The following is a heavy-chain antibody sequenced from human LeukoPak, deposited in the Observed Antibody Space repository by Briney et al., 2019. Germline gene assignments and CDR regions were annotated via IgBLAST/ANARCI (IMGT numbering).Heavy chain of an antibody. V-gene: IGHV1-69*02. CDR2: IIPILGIA. D-gene: IGHD3-9*01. Sequence: SVKVSCKASGGTFSSYTISWVRQAPGQGLEWMGSIIPILGIANYAQKFQGRVTITADKSTSTAYMELSSLRSEDTAVYYCARGSPQQYYDILTGYYIEAFDIWGQGTMVTVSS. CDR3: ARGSPQQYYDILTGYYIEAFDI. J-gene: IGHJ3*02. CDR1: GGTFSSYT.